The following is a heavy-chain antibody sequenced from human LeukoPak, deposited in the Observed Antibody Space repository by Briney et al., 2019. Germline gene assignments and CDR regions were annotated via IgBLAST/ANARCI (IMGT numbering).Heavy chain of an antibody. Sequence: GGSLTLSCAASGFTFSSYSMNWVRQAPEKGPEWVSSISSSSSYIYYGDSMKGRFTISRDNAKNSLYLQMNSLRAEDTAVYYCARESTKGPYLYWYFDLWGRGTLVTVSS. D-gene: IGHD1/OR15-1a*01. V-gene: IGHV3-21*06. CDR1: GFTFSSYS. J-gene: IGHJ2*01. CDR2: ISSSSSYI. CDR3: ARESTKGPYLYWYFDL.